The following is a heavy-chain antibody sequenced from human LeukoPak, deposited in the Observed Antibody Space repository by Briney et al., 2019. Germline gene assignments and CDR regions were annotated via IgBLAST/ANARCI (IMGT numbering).Heavy chain of an antibody. CDR3: ARELNWDADY. J-gene: IGHJ4*02. V-gene: IGHV3-7*04. Sequence: TGGSLRLSCAVSGFTFSSYRMNWVRQAPGKGLEWVAHIKEDGSDKYHVDSVKGRFTISRDNAKNSLYLQMNSLRAEDTAVYYCARELNWDADYWGQGTLVTVSS. CDR2: IKEDGSDK. CDR1: GFTFSSYR. D-gene: IGHD1-1*01.